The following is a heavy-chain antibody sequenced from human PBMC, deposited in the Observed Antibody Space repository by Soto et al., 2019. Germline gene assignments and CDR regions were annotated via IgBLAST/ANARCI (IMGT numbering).Heavy chain of an antibody. D-gene: IGHD2-21*01. CDR2: IRNRGSRYTT. J-gene: IGHJ4*02. Sequence: EVHLVESGGELVQPGGSLRLSCVGSGFTFSDHFMDWVRQAPGNGQEWVGLIRNRGSRYTTEYAASVRGRFIISRDESKITVYLQMNTLKTYDTAVYYCMDCGISDLDSWGQGTLVT. CDR1: GFTFSDHF. CDR3: MDCGISDLDS. V-gene: IGHV3-72*01.